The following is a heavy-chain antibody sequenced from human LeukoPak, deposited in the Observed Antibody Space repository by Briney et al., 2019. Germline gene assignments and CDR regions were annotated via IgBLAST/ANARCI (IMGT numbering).Heavy chain of an antibody. J-gene: IGHJ4*02. V-gene: IGHV3-23*01. CDR1: EFTFSSSW. CDR3: AKSTWFDSFDY. Sequence: GGSLRLSCAASEFTFSSSWMSWVRQAPGKGLEWVSSIRGTGGGTYYADSVKGRFTISRDNSKNTLYLQMNSLRAEDTAVYYCAKSTWFDSFDYWGQGTLVTVSS. D-gene: IGHD3-9*01. CDR2: IRGTGGGT.